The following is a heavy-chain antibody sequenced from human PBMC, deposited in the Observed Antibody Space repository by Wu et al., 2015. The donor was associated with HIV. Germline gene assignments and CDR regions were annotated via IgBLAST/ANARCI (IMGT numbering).Heavy chain of an antibody. V-gene: IGHV1-69*13. J-gene: IGHJ4*02. CDR2: IIPLYGTT. CDR1: GGTFSNFG. Sequence: QVQLVQSGAEVKKPGSSVKVSCKSSGGTFSNFGVSWVRQAPGRGLEWMGRIIPLYGTTNYAPKFQGRVTLTADASTSTAYMELSSLRSEDTAVYYCARAIISGYDEYYFDYWGQGTLVTVSS. D-gene: IGHD5-12*01. CDR3: ARAIISGYDEYYFDY.